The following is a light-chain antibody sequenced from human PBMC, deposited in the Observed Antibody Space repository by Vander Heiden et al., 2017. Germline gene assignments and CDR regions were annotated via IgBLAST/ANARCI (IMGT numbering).Light chain of an antibody. CDR1: QSISSY. V-gene: IGKV1-39*01. Sequence: DLQMTPSPSSLSASVGDRVTITCLASQSISSYLNWYQQKPGKAPKLLIYAASSLESGVPTRFSGSGSGTDFTLTISSLQPEDFATYYCQQNYSTPWTFGQGTKVEIK. CDR2: AAS. J-gene: IGKJ1*01. CDR3: QQNYSTPWT.